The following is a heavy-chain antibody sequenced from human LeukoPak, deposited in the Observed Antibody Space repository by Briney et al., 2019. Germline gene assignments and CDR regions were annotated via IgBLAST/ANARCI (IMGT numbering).Heavy chain of an antibody. Sequence: GGSLRLSCAASGFTFSSYGMHWVRQAPGKGLEWVAVISYDGSNKYYADSVKGRFTISRDNSKNTLYLQMNSLRAEDTAVYYCAKDLQLHSSGYYVDAFDIWGQGTMVSVSS. CDR1: GFTFSSYG. V-gene: IGHV3-30*18. CDR3: AKDLQLHSSGYYVDAFDI. D-gene: IGHD3-22*01. CDR2: ISYDGSNK. J-gene: IGHJ3*02.